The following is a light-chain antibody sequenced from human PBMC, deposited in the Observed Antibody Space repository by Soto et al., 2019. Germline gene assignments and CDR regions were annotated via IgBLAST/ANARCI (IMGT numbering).Light chain of an antibody. CDR2: DAS. CDR1: QSVSSY. CDR3: QQSSICPPRT. Sequence: EIVLKQSPATLSLSPGERATRSCRASQSVSSYLAWYQPKPGQAPRLLIYDASNRATGIPARFSGSGSVTHFTLTISSLDPEDFAVYYCQQSSICPPRTFGQGTKVDIK. V-gene: IGKV3-11*01. J-gene: IGKJ1*01.